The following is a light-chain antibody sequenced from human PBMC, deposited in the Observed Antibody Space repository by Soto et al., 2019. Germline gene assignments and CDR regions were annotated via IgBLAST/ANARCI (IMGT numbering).Light chain of an antibody. Sequence: QSVLTQPASVSGSPGQSITISCTGTSSDIGSYNLVSWYQQYPGKAPKLMIYEVTNRPSGISNRFSGSKSGNTASLTISGLQAEDEADYYCSSHTSSRTRVFGGGTKLTVL. CDR2: EVT. CDR1: SSDIGSYNL. J-gene: IGLJ2*01. V-gene: IGLV2-14*02. CDR3: SSHTSSRTRV.